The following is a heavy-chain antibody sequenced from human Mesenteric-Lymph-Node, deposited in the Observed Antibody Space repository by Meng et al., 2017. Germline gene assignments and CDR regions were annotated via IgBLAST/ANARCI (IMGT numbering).Heavy chain of an antibody. Sequence: GESLKISCAASGFTFSGSPMHWVRQASGKGLEWVGRIRSKTNSYATEYAASVKGRFTISRDDSKNTAYLQMNSLKTEDTAIYYCTRYGNYQFDYWGQGTLVTVSS. V-gene: IGHV3-73*01. CDR2: IRSKTNSYAT. CDR3: TRYGNYQFDY. CDR1: GFTFSGSP. D-gene: IGHD1-7*01. J-gene: IGHJ4*02.